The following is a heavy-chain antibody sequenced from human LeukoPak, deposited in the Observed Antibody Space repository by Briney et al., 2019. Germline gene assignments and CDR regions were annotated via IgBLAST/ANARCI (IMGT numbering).Heavy chain of an antibody. CDR2: IRYDGSNK. D-gene: IGHD3-10*01. V-gene: IGHV3-30*02. J-gene: IGHJ4*02. Sequence: PGGSLRLSCAASGFTFSSYGMHWVRQAPGKELEWVAFIRYDGSNKYYADSVKGRFTISRDNSKNTLYLQMNSLRAEDTAVYYCAKDFGSGSYLNDYWGQGTLDTVSS. CDR1: GFTFSSYG. CDR3: AKDFGSGSYLNDY.